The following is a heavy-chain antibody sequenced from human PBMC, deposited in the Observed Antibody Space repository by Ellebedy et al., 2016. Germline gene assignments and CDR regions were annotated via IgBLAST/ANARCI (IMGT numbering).Heavy chain of an antibody. D-gene: IGHD1-1*01. CDR2: INSDGSST. V-gene: IGHV3-74*01. CDR3: ARDGELERHIPNYYFDY. J-gene: IGHJ4*02. Sequence: GGSLRLSCAASGFTFSSYWMHWVRQAPGKGLVWVSRINSDGSSTSYADSVKGRFTISRDNAKNTLYLQMNSLRAEDTAVYYCARDGELERHIPNYYFDYWGQGTLVTVSS. CDR1: GFTFSSYW.